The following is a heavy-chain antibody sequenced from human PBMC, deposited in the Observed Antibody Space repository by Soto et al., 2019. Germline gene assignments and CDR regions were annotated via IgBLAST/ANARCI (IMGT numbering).Heavy chain of an antibody. D-gene: IGHD3-10*01. Sequence: VGSLRLSCAASGFTFSSYSMNWVRQAPGKGLEWVSSISSSSSYIYYADSVKGRFTISRDNAKNSLYLQMNSLRAEDTAVYYCARDQRFGEFDYYYGMDVWGQGTTVTVSS. V-gene: IGHV3-21*01. CDR3: ARDQRFGEFDYYYGMDV. J-gene: IGHJ6*02. CDR1: GFTFSSYS. CDR2: ISSSSSYI.